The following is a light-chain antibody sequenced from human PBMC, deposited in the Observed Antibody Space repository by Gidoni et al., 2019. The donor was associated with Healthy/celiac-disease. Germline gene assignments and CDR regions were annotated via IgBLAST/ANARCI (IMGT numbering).Light chain of an antibody. Sequence: QSVLTQPTSASGTPGQRVTIACSGSSSNIGSNTVNWYQQLPGTAPKLLIYSNNQRPSGLPDRFSGSKSGTSASLAISGRQSEDEADYYCAAWDDSLNGLVFGGGTKLTVL. V-gene: IGLV1-44*01. CDR2: SNN. CDR3: AAWDDSLNGLV. CDR1: SSNIGSNT. J-gene: IGLJ2*01.